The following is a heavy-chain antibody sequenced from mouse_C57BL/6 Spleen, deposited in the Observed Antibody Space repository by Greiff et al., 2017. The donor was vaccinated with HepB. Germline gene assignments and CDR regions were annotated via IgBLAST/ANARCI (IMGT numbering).Heavy chain of an antibody. CDR1: GYTFTSYW. CDR2: IDPSDSYT. J-gene: IGHJ2*01. CDR3: ARLYYGSSDFDY. D-gene: IGHD1-1*01. Sequence: QVQLQQPGAELVMPGASVKLSCKASGYTFTSYWMHWVKQRPGQGLEWIGEIDPSDSYTNYNQKFKGKSTLTVDKSSSTAYMQRSSLTSEDSAVYYCARLYYGSSDFDYWGQGTTLTVSS. V-gene: IGHV1-69*01.